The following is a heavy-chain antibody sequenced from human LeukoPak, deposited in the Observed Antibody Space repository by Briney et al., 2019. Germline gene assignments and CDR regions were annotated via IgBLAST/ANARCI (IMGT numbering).Heavy chain of an antibody. Sequence: PGRSLRLSCAASGFTFSSYGMHGVRQAPGKGLEWVAVIWYDGSNKYYADSVKGRFTISRDNSKNTLYLQMNSLRAEDTAVYYCARDPNYYGSGGAVQSDWGQGTLVTVSS. J-gene: IGHJ4*02. V-gene: IGHV3-33*01. D-gene: IGHD3-10*01. CDR2: IWYDGSNK. CDR3: ARDPNYYGSGGAVQSD. CDR1: GFTFSSYG.